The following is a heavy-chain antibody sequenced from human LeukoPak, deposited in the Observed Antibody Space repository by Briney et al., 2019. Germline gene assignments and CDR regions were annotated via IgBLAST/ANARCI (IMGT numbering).Heavy chain of an antibody. CDR1: GFTVSSNY. CDR3: ASGDDWHYYDSSGYSY. D-gene: IGHD3-22*01. J-gene: IGHJ4*02. V-gene: IGHV3-53*01. Sequence: PGGSLRLSCAASGFTVSSNYMSWVRQAPGKGLEWVSVIYSGGSTYYADSVKGRFTISRDNSKNTLYLQMNSLRAEDTAVYYCASGDDWHYYDSSGYSYWGQGTLVTVSS. CDR2: IYSGGST.